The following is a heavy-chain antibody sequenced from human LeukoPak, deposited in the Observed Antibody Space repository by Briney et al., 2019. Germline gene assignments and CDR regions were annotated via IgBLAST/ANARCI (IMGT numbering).Heavy chain of an antibody. CDR2: IIPIFGTA. V-gene: IGHV1-69*06. Sequence: GASVKVSCKASGGTFSSYAISWVRQAPGQGLEWMGGIIPIFGTAKYAQKFQGRVTITADKSTSTAYMELSSLRSEDTAVYYCASSRVDPNYYDIVTGYSSIDYWGQGTMVTVSS. D-gene: IGHD3-9*01. CDR1: GGTFSSYA. J-gene: IGHJ4*02. CDR3: ASSRVDPNYYDIVTGYSSIDY.